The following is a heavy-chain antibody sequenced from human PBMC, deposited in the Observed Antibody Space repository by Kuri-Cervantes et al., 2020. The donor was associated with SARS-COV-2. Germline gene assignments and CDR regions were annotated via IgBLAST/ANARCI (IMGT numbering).Heavy chain of an antibody. D-gene: IGHD6-13*01. J-gene: IGHJ4*02. Sequence: LSLTCAASGFTFSSYWMSWVRQAPGKGLEWVANIKQDGSEKYYVDSVKGRFTISRDNSKNTLYLQMNSLRAEDTAVYYCAKGVAAADSHYFDYWGQGTLVTVSS. CDR2: IKQDGSEK. CDR3: AKGVAAADSHYFDY. V-gene: IGHV3-7*03. CDR1: GFTFSSYW.